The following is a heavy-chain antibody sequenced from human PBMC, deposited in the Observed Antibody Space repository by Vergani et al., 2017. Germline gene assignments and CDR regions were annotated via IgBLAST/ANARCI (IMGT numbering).Heavy chain of an antibody. CDR1: GFTFSSYG. V-gene: IGHV3-30*18. CDR3: AKVDTAMVTYYAFDI. D-gene: IGHD5-18*01. J-gene: IGHJ3*02. Sequence: QVQLVESGGGLVKPGRSLRLSCAASGFTFSSYGMHWVRQAPGKGLEWVAVISYDGSNKYYADSVKGRFTISRDNSKNTLYLQMNSLRAEDTAVYYCAKVDTAMVTYYAFDIWGQGTMVTVSS. CDR2: ISYDGSNK.